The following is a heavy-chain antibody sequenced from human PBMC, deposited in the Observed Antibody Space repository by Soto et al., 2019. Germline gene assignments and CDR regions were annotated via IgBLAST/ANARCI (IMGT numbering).Heavy chain of an antibody. J-gene: IGHJ5*02. CDR3: ARLGTYYDSSGPSRWFDP. CDR1: GYTFTSYY. CDR2: INPSGGST. V-gene: IGHV1-46*01. Sequence: QVQLVQSGAEVKKPGASVKVSCKASGYTFTSYYMHWVRQAPGQGLEWMGIINPSGGSTSYAQRFQGRVPMTRDTSTSTVCMELGSLRSEDTAVYYCARLGTYYDSSGPSRWFDPWGQGTLVTVSS. D-gene: IGHD3-22*01.